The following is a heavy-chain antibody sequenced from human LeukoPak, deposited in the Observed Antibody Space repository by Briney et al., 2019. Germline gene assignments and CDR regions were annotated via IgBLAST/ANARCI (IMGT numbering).Heavy chain of an antibody. Sequence: RGASVKVSCKASGYTFSSYGIAWVRQAPGQGLEWMGWISGYNGNTNYAQKLQGRVSMTTDTSTTTANMELRSLTSDDTALYYCARSSQGTITAGPFDYWGQGTLVTVSS. J-gene: IGHJ4*02. CDR1: GYTFSSYG. V-gene: IGHV1-18*01. D-gene: IGHD5-12*01. CDR3: ARSSQGTITAGPFDY. CDR2: ISGYNGNT.